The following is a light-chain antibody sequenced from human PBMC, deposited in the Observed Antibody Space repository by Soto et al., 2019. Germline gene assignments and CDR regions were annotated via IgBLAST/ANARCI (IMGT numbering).Light chain of an antibody. CDR3: HQYGYSSWT. Sequence: EIVLTQSPGTLSLSLGERATLSCRASQSVSSNYLAWYQQKPGQAPRLLIYATSSRATGIPDRFSGSGSGTDFTLAISRLEPEDFAMYYCHQYGYSSWTFGQGTKVEIK. J-gene: IGKJ1*01. V-gene: IGKV3-20*01. CDR2: ATS. CDR1: QSVSSNY.